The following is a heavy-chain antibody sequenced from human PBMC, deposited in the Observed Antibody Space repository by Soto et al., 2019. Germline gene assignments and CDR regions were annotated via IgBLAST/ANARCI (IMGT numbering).Heavy chain of an antibody. CDR3: AKDDFTDRGEDYFDH. CDR2: IGAGGDIT. D-gene: IGHD2-21*01. J-gene: IGHJ4*02. Sequence: SGGSLRLSCAAAGFIFSSFAMSWVRQAPGKGLEWVSGIGAGGDITFYADSVKGRLGISRDNSKNTVYLQVNSLRAEDTAVYFCAKDDFTDRGEDYFDHWGPGTLVPVSS. V-gene: IGHV3-23*01. CDR1: GFIFSSFA.